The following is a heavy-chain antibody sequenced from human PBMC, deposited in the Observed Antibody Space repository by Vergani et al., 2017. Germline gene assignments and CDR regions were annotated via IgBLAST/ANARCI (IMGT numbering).Heavy chain of an antibody. CDR2: IKQDGSEK. CDR1: GFTFSSYW. J-gene: IGHJ4*02. V-gene: IGHV3-7*01. D-gene: IGHD2-2*01. Sequence: EVQLVESGGGLVQPGGSLRLSCAASGFTFSSYWMSWVRQAPGKGLEWVANIKQDGSEKYYVDSVKGRFTISRDNAKNSLYLQMNSLRAEDTAVYYCARVRIVVEPAAGAFDYWGQGTLVTVSS. CDR3: ARVRIVVEPAAGAFDY.